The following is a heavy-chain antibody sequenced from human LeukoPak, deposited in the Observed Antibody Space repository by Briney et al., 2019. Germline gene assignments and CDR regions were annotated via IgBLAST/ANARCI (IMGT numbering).Heavy chain of an antibody. J-gene: IGHJ4*02. CDR3: ARDQEGFDY. Sequence: ASVKVSCKVSGYTFTSNYIHWVRQAPGQGLEWMGMIYPRDGSTSYAQKFQGRVTVTRDTSRSTVHMELSGLRSEDTAVYYCARDQEGFDYWGQGTLVTVSS. CDR2: IYPRDGST. V-gene: IGHV1-46*01. CDR1: GYTFTSNY.